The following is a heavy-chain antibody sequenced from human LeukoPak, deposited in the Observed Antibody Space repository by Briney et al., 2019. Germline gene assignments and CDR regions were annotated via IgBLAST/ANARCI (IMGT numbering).Heavy chain of an antibody. Sequence: SETLSLTCTVSGGSISSGGYYWSWIRQHPGKGLEWIGYIYYSGSTYYNPSLKSRVTISVDTSKNQFSLKLSSVTAADTAVYYCARGAAYYYYYMDVWGKGTEVTVSS. CDR2: IYYSGST. CDR3: ARGAAYYYYYMDV. D-gene: IGHD6-25*01. V-gene: IGHV4-31*03. J-gene: IGHJ6*03. CDR1: GGSISSGGYY.